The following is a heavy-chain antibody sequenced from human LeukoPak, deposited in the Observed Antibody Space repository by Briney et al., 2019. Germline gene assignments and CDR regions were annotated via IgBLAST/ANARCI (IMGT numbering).Heavy chain of an antibody. CDR2: IYYSGST. CDR1: GGSISGSSYY. J-gene: IGHJ4*02. CDR3: ARQTNYYDILTGYSTLDYSDY. V-gene: IGHV4-39*01. Sequence: SETLSLTCTVSGGSISGSSYYWGWIRQPPGKGLEWIGSIYYSGSTYYNPSLKSRVTISVDTSKNQFSLKLSSVTAADTAVYYCARQTNYYDILTGYSTLDYSDYWGQGTLVTVSS. D-gene: IGHD3-9*01.